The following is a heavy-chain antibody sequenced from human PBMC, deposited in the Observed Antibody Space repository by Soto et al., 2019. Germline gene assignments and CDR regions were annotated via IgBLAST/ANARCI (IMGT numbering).Heavy chain of an antibody. Sequence: QVQLVQSGAEVKKPGSSVKVSCKASGGTFSSYAIIWVRQAPGQGLEWMGGIIPIFGTANYAQKFQGRVTITADESTSTAYMELSSLRSEDTAVYYGARRGAITMLFDYWGQGTLVTVSS. CDR2: IIPIFGTA. J-gene: IGHJ4*02. CDR3: ARRGAITMLFDY. D-gene: IGHD3-10*01. V-gene: IGHV1-69*01. CDR1: GGTFSSYA.